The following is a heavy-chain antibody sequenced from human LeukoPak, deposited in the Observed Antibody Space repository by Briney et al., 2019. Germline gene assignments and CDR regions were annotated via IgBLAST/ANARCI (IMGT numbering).Heavy chain of an antibody. CDR1: GGSISSSNYY. D-gene: IGHD3-22*01. Sequence: KPSETLSLTCTVSGGSISSSNYYWGWIRQPPGKGLEWIGSIYYSGSTYYNPSLKSRVTISVDTSKNQFSLKLSSVTAADTAVYFCARGPYSYDSSGAFDIWGQGTMVTVSS. J-gene: IGHJ3*02. V-gene: IGHV4-39*01. CDR3: ARGPYSYDSSGAFDI. CDR2: IYYSGST.